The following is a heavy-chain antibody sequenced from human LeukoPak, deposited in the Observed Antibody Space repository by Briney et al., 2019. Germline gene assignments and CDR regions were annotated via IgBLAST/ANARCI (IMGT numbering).Heavy chain of an antibody. D-gene: IGHD6-6*01. CDR2: ISWDGGST. Sequence: GGSLRLSCAASGFTFDDYTMHWVRQAPGKGLEWVSLISWDGGSTYYADSVKGRFTISRDNSKNSLYLQMNSLRTEDTALYYCAKDKGGFWIAAPYYFDYWGQGTLVTVSS. CDR1: GFTFDDYT. CDR3: AKDKGGFWIAAPYYFDY. V-gene: IGHV3-43*01. J-gene: IGHJ4*02.